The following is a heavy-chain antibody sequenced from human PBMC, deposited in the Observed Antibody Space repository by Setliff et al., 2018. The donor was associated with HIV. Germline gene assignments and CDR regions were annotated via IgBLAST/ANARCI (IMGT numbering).Heavy chain of an antibody. CDR1: GFTFDDYA. Sequence: GESLRLSCTASGFTFDDYAMYWVRQAPGKALEWVSLIEWHGGRTFYADSVEGRFTISRDNTENSLYLQMHSLRPDDTAFYYCVKTTGSVLGTYYFDLWGQGTLVTVSS. J-gene: IGHJ4*02. CDR3: VKTTGSVLGTYYFDL. D-gene: IGHD3-16*01. CDR2: IEWHGGRT. V-gene: IGHV3-43D*04.